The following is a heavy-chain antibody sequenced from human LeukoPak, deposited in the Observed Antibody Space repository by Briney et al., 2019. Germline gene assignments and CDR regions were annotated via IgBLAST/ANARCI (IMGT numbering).Heavy chain of an antibody. CDR3: ARDHPDCSGDSCYS. CDR2: INPNIGDT. CDR1: GYTFIRYY. J-gene: IGHJ4*02. Sequence: ASVKVSCKASGYTFIRYYLHWVRQAPGQGLEWMGRINPNIGDTNYAQSFQGRVTMTRDTSISTAYMELSRLTSDDTAIYYCARDHPDCSGDSCYSWGQGTLVTVSS. V-gene: IGHV1-2*06. D-gene: IGHD2-15*01.